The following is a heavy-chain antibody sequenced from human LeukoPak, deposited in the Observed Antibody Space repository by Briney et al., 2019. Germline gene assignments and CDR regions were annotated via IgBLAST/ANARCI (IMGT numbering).Heavy chain of an antibody. CDR2: ISSSSSYI. Sequence: GGSLRLSCAASGFTFSHHGMHWVRQAPGKGLEWVSSISSSSSYIYYADSVKGRFTISRDNAENSLYLQMNSLRAEDTAVYYCARALNDYGDYVFDYWGQGTLVTVSS. J-gene: IGHJ4*02. V-gene: IGHV3-21*01. CDR3: ARALNDYGDYVFDY. D-gene: IGHD4-17*01. CDR1: GFTFSHHG.